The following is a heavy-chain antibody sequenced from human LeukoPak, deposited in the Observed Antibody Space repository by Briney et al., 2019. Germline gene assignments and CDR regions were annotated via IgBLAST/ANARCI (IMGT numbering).Heavy chain of an antibody. CDR3: ARNLLNEEGSIYFFAQ. CDR1: GFTFSSYS. Sequence: GGSLRLSCAASGFTFSSYSMNWVRQAPGKGLEWVSYISKSSDRIYHADSVKGRFTISRDNAKNSLYLQMDSLRAEDTAVYYCARNLLNEEGSIYFFAQGGQEPVFPVSP. D-gene: IGHD2-2*01. J-gene: IGHJ4*02. V-gene: IGHV3-48*04. CDR2: ISKSSDRI.